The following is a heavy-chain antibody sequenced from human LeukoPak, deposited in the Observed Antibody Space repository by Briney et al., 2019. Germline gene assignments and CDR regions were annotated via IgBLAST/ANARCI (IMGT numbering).Heavy chain of an antibody. V-gene: IGHV7-4-1*02. Sequence: ASVKVSCKASGYTFITYAMNWMRQAPGQGIEWMGWISTNTGNPTYAQGFTGRFVFSLDTSVSTAYLQISSLKAEDTAVYYCARKSVAATPRDIVYQYSYMDGWGKGTTVTVSS. D-gene: IGHD2-15*01. CDR3: ARKSVAATPRDIVYQYSYMDG. CDR1: GYTFITYA. J-gene: IGHJ6*03. CDR2: ISTNTGNP.